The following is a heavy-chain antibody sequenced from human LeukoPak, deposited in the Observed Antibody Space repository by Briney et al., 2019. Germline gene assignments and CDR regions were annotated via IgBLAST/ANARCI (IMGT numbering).Heavy chain of an antibody. CDR3: AREYYDNSGGEDAFDI. D-gene: IGHD3-22*01. CDR2: IYSDEST. CDR1: GFTVSRNY. V-gene: IGHV3-66*01. J-gene: IGHJ3*02. Sequence: GGSLRLSCAASGFTVSRNYMSWVRQAPGKGLEWVSAIYSDESTYYADSVKGRFTISRGNSKNMLSLQMNSLRAEDTAMYYCAREYYDNSGGEDAFDIWGPGTMVTVSS.